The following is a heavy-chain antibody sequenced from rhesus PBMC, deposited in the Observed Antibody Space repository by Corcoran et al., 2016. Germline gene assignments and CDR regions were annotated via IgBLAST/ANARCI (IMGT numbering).Heavy chain of an antibody. V-gene: IGHV4S7*01. CDR3: ARDIAAAGIDY. D-gene: IGHD6-25*01. CDR1: GGSISGYYL. J-gene: IGHJ4*01. Sequence: QVQLQESGPGVVKPSETLSLTCAVSGGSISGYYLWSWIRQPPGKGLEWMGYIYGGSGSTSYNPSLKCQVIISIDTSKTQFSLTLSSVTAADTAVYSCARDIAAAGIDYWGQGVLVTVSS. CDR2: IYGGSGST.